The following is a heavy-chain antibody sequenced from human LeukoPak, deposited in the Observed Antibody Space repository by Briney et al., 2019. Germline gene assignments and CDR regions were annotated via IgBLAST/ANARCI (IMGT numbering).Heavy chain of an antibody. D-gene: IGHD3-22*01. Sequence: GGSLRLSCAASGFTVSSNYMSWVRQAPGKGLEWVSVIYSGGSTYYADSVKGRFTISRDNAKNSLYLQMNSLRAEDTAVYYCARNYYDSSGFHYFDYWGQGTLVTVSS. CDR2: IYSGGST. J-gene: IGHJ4*02. CDR1: GFTVSSNY. V-gene: IGHV3-53*01. CDR3: ARNYYDSSGFHYFDY.